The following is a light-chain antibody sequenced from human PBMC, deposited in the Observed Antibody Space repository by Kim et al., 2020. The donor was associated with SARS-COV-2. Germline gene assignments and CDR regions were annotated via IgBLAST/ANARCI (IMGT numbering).Light chain of an antibody. V-gene: IGLV3-9*01. Sequence: SVGRGRTARITCGGNNIGTKNVHWFQQKPGQAPVLVIYRDTNRPSGIPERFSGSNSGNTATLTISRAQAGDEADYYCQVWDSSTGVFGGGTQLTVL. J-gene: IGLJ3*02. CDR2: RDT. CDR3: QVWDSSTGV. CDR1: NIGTKN.